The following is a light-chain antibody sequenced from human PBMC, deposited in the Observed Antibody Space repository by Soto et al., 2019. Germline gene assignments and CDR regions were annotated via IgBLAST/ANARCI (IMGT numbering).Light chain of an antibody. CDR3: AAWDDSLNGPV. V-gene: IGLV1-44*01. CDR1: TSNIGSNA. Sequence: QSVLTQPPSASGTPGQRVTISCSGSTSNIGSNAVNWYRHLPGTAPRLILFGNYQRPSGVPDRFSGSKSGTSASLAIRGLQSEDEADYYCAAWDDSLNGPVFGGGTKLTVL. CDR2: GNY. J-gene: IGLJ2*01.